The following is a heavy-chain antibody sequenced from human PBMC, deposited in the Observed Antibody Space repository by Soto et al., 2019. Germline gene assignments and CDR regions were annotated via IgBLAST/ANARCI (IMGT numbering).Heavy chain of an antibody. CDR1: GYTLTSYG. Sequence: ASVKVSCKASGYTLTSYGISWVRQAPGQGLEWMGWISAYNGNTNYAQKLQGRVTMTTDTSTSTTYMELRSLRSDDTAVYYCARDRAVASRNWFDPWGQGTLVTVSS. CDR2: ISAYNGNT. D-gene: IGHD6-19*01. J-gene: IGHJ5*02. V-gene: IGHV1-18*04. CDR3: ARDRAVASRNWFDP.